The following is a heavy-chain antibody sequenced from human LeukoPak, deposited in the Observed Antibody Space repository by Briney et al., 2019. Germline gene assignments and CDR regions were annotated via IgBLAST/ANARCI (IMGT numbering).Heavy chain of an antibody. Sequence: PGGSLRLSCAASGFSFSTYGMHWVRQAPGKGLEWVAKIKYDGSEKYYVDSVKGRFTISRDNAKNSLYLQMNTLRADDTAVYYCANSISLTQWGRGTLVTVSS. J-gene: IGHJ4*02. CDR2: IKYDGSEK. D-gene: IGHD3-9*01. CDR1: GFSFSTYG. CDR3: ANSISLTQ. V-gene: IGHV3-7*03.